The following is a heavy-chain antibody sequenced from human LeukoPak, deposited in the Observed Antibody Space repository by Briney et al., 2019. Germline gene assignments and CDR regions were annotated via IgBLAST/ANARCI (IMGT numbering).Heavy chain of an antibody. J-gene: IGHJ5*02. CDR1: GYTFTSYD. CDR2: MNPNSGNT. CDR3: ARGGRPGIAVANWFDP. D-gene: IGHD6-19*01. Sequence: RGASVNVSCKASGYTFTSYDINWVRQATGQGLEWXGWMNPNSGNTGYAQKFQGRVTMTRNTSISTAYMELSSLRSEDTAVYYCARGGRPGIAVANWFDPWGQGTLVTVSS. V-gene: IGHV1-8*01.